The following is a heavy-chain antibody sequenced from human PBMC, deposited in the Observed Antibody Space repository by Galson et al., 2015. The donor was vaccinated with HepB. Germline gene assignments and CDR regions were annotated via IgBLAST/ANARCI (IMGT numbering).Heavy chain of an antibody. CDR3: ATVILAGDYVRSPWGYFDY. D-gene: IGHD4-17*01. Sequence: SVKVSCKVSGYTLTELSMHWVRQAPGKGLEWMGGFDPEDGETIYAQKFQGRVTMTEDTSTDTAYMELSSLRSEDTAVYYCATVILAGDYVRSPWGYFDYWGQGTLVTVSS. CDR1: GYTLTELS. J-gene: IGHJ4*02. CDR2: FDPEDGET. V-gene: IGHV1-24*01.